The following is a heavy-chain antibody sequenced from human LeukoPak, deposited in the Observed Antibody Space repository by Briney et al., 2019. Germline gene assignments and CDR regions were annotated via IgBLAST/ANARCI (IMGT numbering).Heavy chain of an antibody. CDR2: FDPEDGET. CDR1: XYTLTELS. Sequence: GASVKVSCKXSXYTLTELSMHWVRQAPGKGLEWMGGFDPEDGETIYAQKFQGRVTMTEDTSTDTAYMELSSLRSEDTAVYYCATPPWRYYDSSGYYPLDYWGQXTL. D-gene: IGHD3-22*01. CDR3: ATPPWRYYDSSGYYPLDY. V-gene: IGHV1-24*01. J-gene: IGHJ4*02.